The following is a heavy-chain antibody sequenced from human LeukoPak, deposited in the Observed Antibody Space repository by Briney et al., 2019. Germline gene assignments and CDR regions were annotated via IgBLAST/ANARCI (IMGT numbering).Heavy chain of an antibody. D-gene: IGHD3-3*01. V-gene: IGHV3-74*01. J-gene: IGHJ6*02. Sequence: PGGSLRLSCAASGFTFSSYWMHWVRQAPGKGLVWVSRINSDGSSTSYADSVKGRFTISRDNAKNTLYLQMNSLRAEDTAVYYCASPGLRFLESDVWGQGTTVTVSS. CDR1: GFTFSSYW. CDR2: INSDGSST. CDR3: ASPGLRFLESDV.